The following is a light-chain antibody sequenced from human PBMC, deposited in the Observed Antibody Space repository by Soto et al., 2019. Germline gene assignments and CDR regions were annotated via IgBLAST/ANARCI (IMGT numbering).Light chain of an antibody. Sequence: EIVMPQSPATLSVSPGESATLSGRASQSVSSNLAWYQQKPGQAPRLLMYDASSRATGIPDRFSGSGSGTDFTLTISRLEPEDFAVYYCQQYSSSRTVGKGNKVDIK. CDR2: DAS. V-gene: IGKV3-20*01. CDR3: QQYSSSRT. CDR1: QSVSSN. J-gene: IGKJ1*01.